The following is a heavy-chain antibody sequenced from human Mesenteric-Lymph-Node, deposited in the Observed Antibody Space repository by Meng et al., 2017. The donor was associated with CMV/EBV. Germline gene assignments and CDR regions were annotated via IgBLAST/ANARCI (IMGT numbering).Heavy chain of an antibody. CDR3: AREGGIAAALLDY. V-gene: IGHV1-8*03. CDR2: MNPNSGNT. J-gene: IGHJ4*02. D-gene: IGHD6-13*01. Sequence: ASVKVSCKASGYTFTSYDINWVRQATGQGLEWMGWMNPNSGNTGYAQKFQGRVTITRNTSISTAYTELSSLRSEDTAVYYCAREGGIAAALLDYWGQGTLVTVSS. CDR1: GYTFTSYD.